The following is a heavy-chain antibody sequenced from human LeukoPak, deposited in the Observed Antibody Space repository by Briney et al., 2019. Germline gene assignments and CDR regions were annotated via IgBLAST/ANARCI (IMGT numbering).Heavy chain of an antibody. J-gene: IGHJ4*02. CDR2: ISSNGGST. CDR1: GFTFSSYA. Sequence: GGSLRLSCAASGFTFSSYAMHWVRQAPGKGLEYVSAISSNGGSTYYANSVKGRFTISRDNSKNTLYLQMGSPRAEDMAVYYCARTSGSYRHFDYWGQGTLVTVSS. V-gene: IGHV3-64*01. D-gene: IGHD1-26*01. CDR3: ARTSGSYRHFDY.